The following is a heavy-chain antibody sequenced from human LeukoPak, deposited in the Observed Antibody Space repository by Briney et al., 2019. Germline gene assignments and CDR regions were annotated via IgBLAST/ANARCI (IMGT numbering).Heavy chain of an antibody. J-gene: IGHJ5*02. CDR3: ARTEQQLVPWFAP. D-gene: IGHD6-13*01. Sequence: SETLSLTCAVYGGSFSGYYWSWIRQPPGKGLEWIGEINHSGSTNYNPSLKRRVTISVDTSKNQFSLKLSSVTPADTAVYYCARTEQQLVPWFAPWGQGTLVTVSS. CDR1: GGSFSGYY. CDR2: INHSGST. V-gene: IGHV4-34*01.